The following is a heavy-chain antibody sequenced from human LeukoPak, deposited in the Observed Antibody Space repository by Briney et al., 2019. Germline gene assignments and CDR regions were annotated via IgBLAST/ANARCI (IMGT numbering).Heavy chain of an antibody. J-gene: IGHJ4*02. Sequence: GASVKVSCKASGGTFSSYAISWVRQAPGQGLEWMGRIIPILGIANYAQKFQGRVTITADESTSTAYMELSSLRSEDTAVYYCARGTYGDYEVHDYWGQGTLVTVSS. CDR2: IIPILGIA. D-gene: IGHD4-17*01. V-gene: IGHV1-69*04. CDR1: GGTFSSYA. CDR3: ARGTYGDYEVHDY.